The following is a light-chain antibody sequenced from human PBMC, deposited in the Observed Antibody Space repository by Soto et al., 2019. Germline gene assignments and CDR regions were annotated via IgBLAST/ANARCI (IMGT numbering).Light chain of an antibody. CDR3: QQAKSFPLT. Sequence: DIQMTQSPSSVSASVGDRFTITCRASQDLIYWLAWYQQRPGKAPKCLIYAASILQSGVPSRFSGSGFGTNFTLTITSLQPEDSATYFCQQAKSFPLTFGQGTRLEI. CDR2: AAS. V-gene: IGKV1-12*01. CDR1: QDLIYW. J-gene: IGKJ5*01.